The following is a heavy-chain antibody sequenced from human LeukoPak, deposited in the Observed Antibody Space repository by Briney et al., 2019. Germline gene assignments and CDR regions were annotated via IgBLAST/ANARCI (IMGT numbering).Heavy chain of an antibody. CDR2: IIPILGIA. CDR3: ARDMVPAAIDVVRFDP. V-gene: IGHV1-69*04. D-gene: IGHD2-2*02. CDR1: GGTFSSYT. Sequence: ASVKVSCKASGGTFSSYTISWVRQAPGQGLEWMGRIIPILGIANYTQKFQGRVTITADKPTSTAYMELSSLRSEDTAVYYFARDMVPAAIDVVRFDPWGQGTLVTVSS. J-gene: IGHJ5*02.